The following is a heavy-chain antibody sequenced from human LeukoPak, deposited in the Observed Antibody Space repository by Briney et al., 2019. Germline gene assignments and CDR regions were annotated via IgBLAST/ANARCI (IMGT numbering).Heavy chain of an antibody. J-gene: IGHJ4*02. CDR1: GFTVSSNY. D-gene: IGHD3-10*01. CDR2: IYSGGST. V-gene: IGHV3-66*04. Sequence: PGGSLRLSCAASGFTVSSNYMSWVRQAPGKGLEWVSVIYSGGSTYYADSVKGRFTISRDNSKNTLYLQRNSLRAEETAVYYCARRFTMVRGVTAHTTDYWGQGTLVTVSS. CDR3: ARRFTMVRGVTAHTTDY.